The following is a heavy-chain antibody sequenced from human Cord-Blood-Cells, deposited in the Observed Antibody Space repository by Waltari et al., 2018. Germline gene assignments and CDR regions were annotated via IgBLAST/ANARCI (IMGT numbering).Heavy chain of an antibody. D-gene: IGHD7-27*01. Sequence: QVQLQQWGAGLLKPSETLSLTCAAYGGSFSGYYWSWIRPPPGKGLEWIGEINQSGSTNYNPSLKRRVTISVDTSKNQSSLKLSSVTAADTAVYYCARGRQLGIVLPYYFDYWGQGTLVTVSS. V-gene: IGHV4-34*01. CDR3: ARGRQLGIVLPYYFDY. J-gene: IGHJ4*02. CDR1: GGSFSGYY. CDR2: INQSGST.